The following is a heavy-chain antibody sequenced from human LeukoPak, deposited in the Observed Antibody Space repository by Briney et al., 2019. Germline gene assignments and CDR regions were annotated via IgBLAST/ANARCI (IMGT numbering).Heavy chain of an antibody. CDR2: ISSSGSTI. CDR1: GFTFSSYE. CDR3: ARCNGSPGGEWLLYQLGVPPKLDY. J-gene: IGHJ4*02. V-gene: IGHV3-48*03. D-gene: IGHD3-3*01. Sequence: GGSLRLSCAASGFTFSSYEMNWVRQAPGKGLEWVSYISSSGSTIYYADSVKGRFTISRDNAKNSLYLQMNSLRAEDTAVYYCARCNGSPGGEWLLYQLGVPPKLDYWGQGTLVTVSS.